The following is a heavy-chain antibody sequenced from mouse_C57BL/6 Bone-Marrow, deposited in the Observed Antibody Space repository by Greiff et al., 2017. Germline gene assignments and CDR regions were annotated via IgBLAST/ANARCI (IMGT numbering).Heavy chain of an antibody. J-gene: IGHJ2*01. CDR1: GYSFTGYF. D-gene: IGHD2-3*01. CDR3: ARSPSYDYFDY. CDR2: INPYNGDT. V-gene: IGHV1-20*01. Sequence: EVQLQQSGPELVKPGDSVKISCKASGYSFTGYFMNWVMQSHGKSLEWIGRINPYNGDTFYNQKFKGKATLTVDKSSSTAHMELRSLTSEDSAVYYCARSPSYDYFDYWGQGTTLTVSS.